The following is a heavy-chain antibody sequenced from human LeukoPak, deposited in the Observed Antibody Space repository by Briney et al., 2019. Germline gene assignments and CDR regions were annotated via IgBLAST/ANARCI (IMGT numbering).Heavy chain of an antibody. D-gene: IGHD3-22*01. CDR2: MNPNSGNT. J-gene: IGHJ4*02. V-gene: IGHV1-8*01. CDR3: ARRGYYYDSSGYYYVS. CDR1: GYTFTSYD. Sequence: ASVKVSCKASGYTFTSYDINWVRQAPGQGLEWMGWMNPNSGNTVYAQKFQGRVTMTRNTSISTAYMELSSLRSEDTAVYYCARRGYYYDSSGYYYVSWGQGTLVTVSS.